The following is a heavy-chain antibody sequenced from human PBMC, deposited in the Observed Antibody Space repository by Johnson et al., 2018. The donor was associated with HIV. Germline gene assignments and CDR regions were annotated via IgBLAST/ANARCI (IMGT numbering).Heavy chain of an antibody. D-gene: IGHD2-8*01. V-gene: IGHV3-30-3*01. CDR2: IPYDGTNK. J-gene: IGHJ3*01. CDR3: ARGSLTDDSFAE. Sequence: QVQLVESGGGVVQPGRSLRLSCAASGFILSPYAMHWVRQVPGKGLEWVAVIPYDGTNKYYADSVKGRFTISRDNSKNTLYLQMNSLRGEDTAVYYCARGSLTDDSFAEWGQGTMVLVSS. CDR1: GFILSPYA.